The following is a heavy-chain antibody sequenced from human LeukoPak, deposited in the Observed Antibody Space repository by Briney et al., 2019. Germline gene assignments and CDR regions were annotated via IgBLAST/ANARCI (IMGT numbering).Heavy chain of an antibody. D-gene: IGHD6-19*01. J-gene: IGHJ6*03. CDR3: ARGGWLDYYYYYMDV. Sequence: GGSLRLSCAASGFTFSSYGMSWVRQAPGKGLEWVSAISGSGGSTYYADSVKGRFTISRDNSKNTLYLQMNSLRAEDTALYHCARGGWLDYYYYYMDVWGKGTTVTISS. V-gene: IGHV3-23*01. CDR2: ISGSGGST. CDR1: GFTFSSYG.